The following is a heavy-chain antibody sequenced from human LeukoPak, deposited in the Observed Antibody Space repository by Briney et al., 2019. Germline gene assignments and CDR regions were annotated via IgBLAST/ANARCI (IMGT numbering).Heavy chain of an antibody. D-gene: IGHD2-2*01. Sequence: GGPLRLSCAASGFPFSVYYMSWARHAPGKGREWVGNIKPDASGQPYVDSVTGRFTISRDNAKNSLYLQMNSLRAEDTAVYYCVSRLYQLLLSGADADYWGQRTLGTVSS. CDR1: GFPFSVYY. CDR3: VSRLYQLLLSGADADY. V-gene: IGHV3-7*01. J-gene: IGHJ4*02. CDR2: IKPDASGQ.